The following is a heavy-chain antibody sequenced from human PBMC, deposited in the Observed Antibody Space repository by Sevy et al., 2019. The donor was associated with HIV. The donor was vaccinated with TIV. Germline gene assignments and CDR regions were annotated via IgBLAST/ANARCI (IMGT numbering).Heavy chain of an antibody. CDR3: TRTERYYFYKDV. J-gene: IGHJ6*03. Sequence: GGSLRLSCTGSGFTFSNYVMSWVRQAPGKGLEWVASIRTKAYGGTREYAASVKGRFTVTRDDSKSIADLEMNSQKIEDATVYYCTRTERYYFYKDVWGKGTTVTVSS. CDR1: GFTFSNYV. V-gene: IGHV3-49*04. CDR2: IRTKAYGGTR.